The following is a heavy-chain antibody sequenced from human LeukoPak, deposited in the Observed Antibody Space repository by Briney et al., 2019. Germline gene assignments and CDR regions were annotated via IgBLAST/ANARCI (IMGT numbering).Heavy chain of an antibody. CDR3: ARYCSGGSCYSLLGAFDI. J-gene: IGHJ3*02. V-gene: IGHV1-2*02. Sequence: ASVKVSCKASGYTFTGYYMHWVRQAPGQGLEWMGWINPNSGGTNYAQKFQGRVTITRDTSISTAYMELSRLRSDDTAVYYCARYCSGGSCYSLLGAFDIWGQGTMVTVSS. CDR2: INPNSGGT. D-gene: IGHD2-15*01. CDR1: GYTFTGYY.